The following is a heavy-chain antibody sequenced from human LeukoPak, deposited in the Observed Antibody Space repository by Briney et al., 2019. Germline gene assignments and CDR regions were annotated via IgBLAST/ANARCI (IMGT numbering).Heavy chain of an antibody. CDR1: GYTFTNYG. CDR2: LNPSGDST. J-gene: IGHJ4*02. CDR3: AKDALGDYGGNRRFDY. Sequence: ASVKVSCKASGYTFTNYGISWVRQAPGQGLEWMGVLNPSGDSTTYAQRFQGRVTVTTDTSTNTVYMDLSSLRSEDTAVYYCAKDALGDYGGNRRFDYWGQGTLVTVSS. D-gene: IGHD4/OR15-4a*01. V-gene: IGHV1-46*01.